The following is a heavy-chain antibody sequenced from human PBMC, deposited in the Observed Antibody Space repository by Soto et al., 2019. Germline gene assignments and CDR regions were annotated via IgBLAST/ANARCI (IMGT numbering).Heavy chain of an antibody. J-gene: IGHJ4*02. CDR3: AKDLRGTYLHYFDY. Sequence: EVQLVESGGGLVQPGRSLRLSCAASGFTFDNYAMHWVRQAPGKGLEWVSGISWNSGSIGYADSVKGRFTISRDNAKNSLYLQMNSLRAEDTALYYCAKDLRGTYLHYFDYWGQGTLVTVSS. CDR1: GFTFDNYA. V-gene: IGHV3-9*01. D-gene: IGHD3-16*01. CDR2: ISWNSGSI.